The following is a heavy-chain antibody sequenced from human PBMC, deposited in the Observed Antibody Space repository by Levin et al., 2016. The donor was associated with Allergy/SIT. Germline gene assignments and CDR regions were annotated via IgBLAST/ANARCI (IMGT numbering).Heavy chain of an antibody. CDR2: IYYRGST. J-gene: IGHJ4*02. D-gene: IGHD6-6*01. V-gene: IGHV4-59*01. CDR3: AREYSSSYFFDY. Sequence: SETLSLTCTVSGGSMSSYYWSWIRQPPGKGLEWIGYIYYRGSTNYNPSLKSRLTMSVDTSKNQFSLKLSSVTAADTAVYYCAREYSSSYFFDYWGQGTLVTVSS. CDR1: GGSMSSYY.